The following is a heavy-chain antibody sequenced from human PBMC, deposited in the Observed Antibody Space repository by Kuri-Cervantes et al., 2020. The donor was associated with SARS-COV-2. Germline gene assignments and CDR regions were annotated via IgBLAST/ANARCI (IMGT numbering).Heavy chain of an antibody. J-gene: IGHJ6*02. Sequence: GESLKISCAASGFTFSSYGVHWVRQAPGKGLEWVAVIWYDGSNKYYADSVKGRFTISRDNSKNTLYLQMNSLRAEDTAVYYCTTESDWSGGGYYYYGMDVWGQGTTVTVSS. D-gene: IGHD3-16*01. V-gene: IGHV3-33*01. CDR1: GFTFSSYG. CDR3: TTESDWSGGGYYYYGMDV. CDR2: IWYDGSNK.